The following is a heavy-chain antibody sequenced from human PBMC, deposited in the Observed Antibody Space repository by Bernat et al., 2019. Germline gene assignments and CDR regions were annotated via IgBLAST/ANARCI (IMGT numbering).Heavy chain of an antibody. CDR2: INPNSGGT. D-gene: IGHD6-13*01. Sequence: QVQLVQSGAEVKKPGASVKVSCKASGYTFTGYYMHWVRQAPGQGLEWMGWINPNSGGTNSAQKFQGWGTMTRDTSNSTAYMELSRLRCDDTAVYYCARGKIGAAEYYYCYGMDVWGQGTTVTVSS. CDR3: ARGKIGAAEYYYCYGMDV. CDR1: GYTFTGYY. J-gene: IGHJ6*02. V-gene: IGHV1-2*04.